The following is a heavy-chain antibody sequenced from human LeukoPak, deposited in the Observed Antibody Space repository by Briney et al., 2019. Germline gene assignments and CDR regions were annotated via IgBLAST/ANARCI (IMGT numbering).Heavy chain of an antibody. Sequence: GESLKISCQGSGYSFTSYWIGWVRQMPVKGLGWMGIIYPGDSDTRYSPSFQGQVTISADKSISTAYLQWSSLKASDTAMYYCARHDALLPLHYFDYWGQGTLVTVSS. CDR1: GYSFTSYW. J-gene: IGHJ4*02. CDR2: IYPGDSDT. CDR3: ARHDALLPLHYFDY. V-gene: IGHV5-51*01. D-gene: IGHD3-22*01.